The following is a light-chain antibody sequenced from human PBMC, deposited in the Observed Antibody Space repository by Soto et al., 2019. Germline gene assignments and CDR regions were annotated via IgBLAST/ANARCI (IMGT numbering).Light chain of an antibody. CDR2: GAS. Sequence: EIVLTQSPVTLSLSPGERATLSCRASQRITNSFLAWFQQKPGLAPRLLIYGASTRASGIPDRFSGSGSGTDFVLTISRLEPEDFVVYYCQQYGRSPFTFGQGTRLQIK. J-gene: IGKJ2*01. V-gene: IGKV3-20*01. CDR1: QRITNSF. CDR3: QQYGRSPFT.